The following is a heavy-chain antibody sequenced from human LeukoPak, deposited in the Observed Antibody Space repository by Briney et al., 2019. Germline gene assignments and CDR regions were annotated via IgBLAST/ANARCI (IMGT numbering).Heavy chain of an antibody. J-gene: IGHJ4*02. CDR2: IYYSGSP. D-gene: IGHD6-19*01. V-gene: IGHV4-39*01. CDR3: ARHESSGWYYIFDY. Sequence: PSETLSLTCTVSGGSISSSSYYWGWIRQPPGKGVEWIGSIYYSGSPYYNPSLQSRVPISVDTSKNQFSLKLSSVTAADTAVYYCARHESSGWYYIFDYWGQGTLVTVSS. CDR1: GGSISSSSYY.